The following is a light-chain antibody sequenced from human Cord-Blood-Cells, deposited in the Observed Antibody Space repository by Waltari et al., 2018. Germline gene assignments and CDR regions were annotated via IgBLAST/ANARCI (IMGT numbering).Light chain of an antibody. CDR2: DAS. Sequence: EIVLTPSPATLSLSPGERATLSCRASQSVNSYLAWYQQKPGQAPRLLIYDASNRATGIPARFSGSGSGTDVTLTISSLEPEDFAVYYCQQRSNWPPNTFGGGTKVEIK. CDR3: QQRSNWPPNT. J-gene: IGKJ4*01. CDR1: QSVNSY. V-gene: IGKV3-11*01.